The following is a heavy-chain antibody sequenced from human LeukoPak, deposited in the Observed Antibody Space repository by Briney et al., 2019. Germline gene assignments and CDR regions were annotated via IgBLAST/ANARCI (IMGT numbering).Heavy chain of an antibody. CDR2: IISDGSST. Sequence: PGGSLRLSCAASGFTSNRFWMHWVRQAPGKGLVWVSRIISDGSSTNYADSVKGRFTTSRDNAKNTLYLQMNSLRAENTALYYCAKEDVDITVATSGAFDIWGQGTMVTVSS. D-gene: IGHD5-12*01. CDR3: AKEDVDITVATSGAFDI. V-gene: IGHV3-74*01. J-gene: IGHJ3*02. CDR1: GFTSNRFW.